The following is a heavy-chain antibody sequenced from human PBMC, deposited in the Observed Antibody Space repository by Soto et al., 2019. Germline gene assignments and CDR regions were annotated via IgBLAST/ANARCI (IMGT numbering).Heavy chain of an antibody. J-gene: IGHJ4*02. CDR3: AMDLEEFEYSRLFDY. Sequence: QLQLQESGPGLVKPSETLSLTCTVSGGSISSSSYYWGWIRQPPGKGLEWIGSIYYSGSTYYNPSLKSRVTISVDTSKNQFSLKLSSVTAADTAVYYCAMDLEEFEYSRLFDYWGQGTLVTVSS. V-gene: IGHV4-39*01. CDR2: IYYSGST. CDR1: GGSISSSSYY. D-gene: IGHD6-6*01.